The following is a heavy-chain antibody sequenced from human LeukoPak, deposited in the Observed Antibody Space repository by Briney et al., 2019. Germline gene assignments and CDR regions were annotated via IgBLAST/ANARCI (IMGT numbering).Heavy chain of an antibody. CDR3: ARGYSGSYGRFDY. CDR2: IYHSGST. J-gene: IGHJ4*02. V-gene: IGHV4-30-2*01. Sequence: NPSETLSLTCAVSGGSISSGGYSWSWIRQPPGKGLEWIGYIYHSGSTYYNPSLKSRVTISVDTSKNQFSLKLSSVTAADTAVYYCARGYSGSYGRFDYWGQGTLVTVSS. CDR1: GGSISSGGYS. D-gene: IGHD1-26*01.